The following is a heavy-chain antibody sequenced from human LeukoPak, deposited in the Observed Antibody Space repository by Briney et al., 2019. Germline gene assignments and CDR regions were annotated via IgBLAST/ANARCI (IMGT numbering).Heavy chain of an antibody. CDR2: INHSGST. V-gene: IGHV4-34*01. CDR3: ARERRITMIVVVITTQYYFDY. Sequence: PSETLSLTCAVYGGSFSGYYWSWIRQPPGKGLEWIGEINHSGSTNYNPSLKSRVTISVDTSKNQFSLKLSSVTAADTAAYYCARERRITMIVVVITTQYYFDYWGQGTLVTVSS. D-gene: IGHD3-22*01. CDR1: GGSFSGYY. J-gene: IGHJ4*02.